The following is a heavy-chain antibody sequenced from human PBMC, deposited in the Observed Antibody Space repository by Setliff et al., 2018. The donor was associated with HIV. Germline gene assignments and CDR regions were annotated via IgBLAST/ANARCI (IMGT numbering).Heavy chain of an antibody. D-gene: IGHD3-10*01. CDR1: GYTLSELS. V-gene: IGHV1-24*01. CDR2: FDPEDGER. CDR3: ARGKGVGGVIITGGLDV. J-gene: IGHJ6*02. Sequence: GASVKVSCKVSGYTLSELSVHWVRQAPGKGLEWMGGFDPEDGERIYALKFHDRVTMTRDTSITTLYMELSSLTSEDTAVYYCARGKGVGGVIITGGLDVWGQGTTVTVSS.